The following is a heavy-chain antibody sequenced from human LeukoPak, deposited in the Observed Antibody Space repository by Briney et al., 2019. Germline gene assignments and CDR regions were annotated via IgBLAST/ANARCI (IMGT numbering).Heavy chain of an antibody. Sequence: GASVKVSCKASGYTFTSYAMHWVRQAPGQRLEWMGWINPNSGGTNYAQKFQGWVTMTRDTSISTAYMELSRLRSDDTAVYYCARGGPLAAAFPVDYWGQGTLVTVSS. CDR1: GYTFTSYA. V-gene: IGHV1-2*04. J-gene: IGHJ4*02. D-gene: IGHD6-13*01. CDR3: ARGGPLAAAFPVDY. CDR2: INPNSGGT.